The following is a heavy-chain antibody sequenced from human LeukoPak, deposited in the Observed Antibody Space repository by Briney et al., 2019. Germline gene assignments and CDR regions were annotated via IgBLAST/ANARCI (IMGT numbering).Heavy chain of an antibody. Sequence: GGSLRLSCAASGFTFSSYEMNWVRQAPGKGLEWVAYISSSGTTIYYVDSVKGRFTISRDNAKNSLYLQMNSLRAEDTAVYYCAELGITMIGGVWGKGTTVTISS. V-gene: IGHV3-48*03. D-gene: IGHD3-10*02. J-gene: IGHJ6*04. CDR3: AELGITMIGGV. CDR2: ISSSGTTI. CDR1: GFTFSSYE.